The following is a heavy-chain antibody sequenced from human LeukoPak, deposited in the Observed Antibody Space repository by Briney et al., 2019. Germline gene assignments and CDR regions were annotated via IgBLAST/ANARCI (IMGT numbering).Heavy chain of an antibody. V-gene: IGHV3-7*04. CDR3: ARGRGSLDY. J-gene: IGHJ4*02. CDR2: IKQDGSAK. Sequence: GGSLRLSCAASGFTFSSYWMTWVRQAPGKGLEWVANIKQDGSAKYTLDTVKGRFTISRDNAKNSLYLQMNSLRAEDTAIYYCARGRGSLDYWGQGALVTVSS. CDR1: GFTFSSYW. D-gene: IGHD6-25*01.